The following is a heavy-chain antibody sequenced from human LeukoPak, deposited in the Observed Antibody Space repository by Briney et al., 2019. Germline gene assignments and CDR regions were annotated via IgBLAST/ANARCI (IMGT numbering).Heavy chain of an antibody. CDR2: ISNRGDHT. CDR1: GFTFNIDA. D-gene: IGHD2-21*01. V-gene: IGHV3-23*01. Sequence: GGSLRLSCAASGFTFNIDAMSWVRQAPGKGLEWVSAISNRGDHTYYADSVNGRSTISRDNSKNTLFLQLNSLRAEDTAIYYCARGSTIPQQYSQDWGQGALVTVSS. J-gene: IGHJ1*01. CDR3: ARGSTIPQQYSQD.